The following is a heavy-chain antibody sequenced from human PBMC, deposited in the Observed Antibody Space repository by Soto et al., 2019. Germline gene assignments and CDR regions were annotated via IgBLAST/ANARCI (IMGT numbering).Heavy chain of an antibody. V-gene: IGHV1-69*13. D-gene: IGHD3-22*01. CDR3: ARTGKTYYDSSCTYGMDV. CDR1: GGTFSSYA. Sequence: SVKVSCKASGGTFSSYAISWVRQAPGQGVEWMGGIIPIFGTANYAQKFQGRVTVTAAESTSTAYMELSRLRSEDTAVYYCARTGKTYYDSSCTYGMDVWGQGTMVTVSS. CDR2: IIPIFGTA. J-gene: IGHJ6*02.